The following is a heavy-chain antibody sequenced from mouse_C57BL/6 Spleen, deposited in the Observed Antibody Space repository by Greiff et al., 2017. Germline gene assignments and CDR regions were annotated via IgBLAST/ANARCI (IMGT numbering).Heavy chain of an antibody. Sequence: VQLQQSGAELVRPGASVKLSCTASGFNIKDYYMHWVKPRPEQGLEWIGRIDPEDGDTEYAPKFQGKATRTADTSSNTAYLQRSSLTSEDTAVYYCTSHYYGSSYFDYWGQGTTLTVSS. CDR2: IDPEDGDT. D-gene: IGHD1-1*01. J-gene: IGHJ2*01. CDR1: GFNIKDYY. V-gene: IGHV14-1*01. CDR3: TSHYYGSSYFDY.